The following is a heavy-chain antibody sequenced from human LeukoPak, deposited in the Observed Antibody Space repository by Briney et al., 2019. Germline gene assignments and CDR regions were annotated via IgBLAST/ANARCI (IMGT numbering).Heavy chain of an antibody. CDR2: ISSSGSTI. CDR1: GFTFSDYY. J-gene: IGHJ4*02. D-gene: IGHD3-22*01. CDR3: ARDGYYYDSSGYYSFDY. V-gene: IGHV3-11*01. Sequence: GSLRLSCAASGFTFSDYYLSWIRQAPGKGLEWVSYISSSGSTIYYADSVKGRFTISRDNAKNSLYLQMNSLRAEDTAVYYCARDGYYYDSSGYYSFDYWGQGTLVTVSS.